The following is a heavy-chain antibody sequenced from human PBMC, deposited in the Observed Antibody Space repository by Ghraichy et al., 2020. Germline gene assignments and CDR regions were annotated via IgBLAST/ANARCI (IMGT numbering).Heavy chain of an antibody. J-gene: IGHJ4*02. CDR2: ISYDGSNK. CDR1: GFTFSSYA. CDR3: ARGPLWVSSGWFFDY. V-gene: IGHV3-30-3*01. Sequence: GGSLRLSCAASGFTFSSYAMHWVRQAPGKGLEWVAVISYDGSNKYYADSVKGRFTISRDNSKNTLYLQMNSLRAEDTAVYYCARGPLWVSSGWFFDYWGQGTLVTVSS. D-gene: IGHD6-19*01.